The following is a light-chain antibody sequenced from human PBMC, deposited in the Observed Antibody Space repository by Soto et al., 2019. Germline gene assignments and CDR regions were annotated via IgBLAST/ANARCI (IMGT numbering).Light chain of an antibody. V-gene: IGKV3-20*01. CDR2: GAS. J-gene: IGKJ2*01. CDR3: QQYGSSPYT. CDR1: QSVSSSH. Sequence: EIVLTQSPGTLSLSPGERATLFCRASQSVSSSHLAWYQQNRGQAPRLLIYGASVRATGIPDRFSGSGSGTDFTLTISRLEPEDFAVYYCQQYGSSPYTFGQGTKLEIK.